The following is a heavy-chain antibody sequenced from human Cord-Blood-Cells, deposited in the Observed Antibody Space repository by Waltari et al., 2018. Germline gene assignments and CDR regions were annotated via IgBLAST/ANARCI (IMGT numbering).Heavy chain of an antibody. CDR2: INHSGST. V-gene: IGHV4-34*01. Sequence: QVQLQQWGAGLLKPSETLSLPCPVYGGSFRGYYWGWIPQPPGKGLEWIGEINHSGSTNYNPSLKSRVTISVDTSKNQFSLKLSSVTAADTAVYYCARPHYGDYGWFDPWGQGTLVTVSS. CDR1: GGSFRGYY. J-gene: IGHJ5*02. CDR3: ARPHYGDYGWFDP. D-gene: IGHD4-17*01.